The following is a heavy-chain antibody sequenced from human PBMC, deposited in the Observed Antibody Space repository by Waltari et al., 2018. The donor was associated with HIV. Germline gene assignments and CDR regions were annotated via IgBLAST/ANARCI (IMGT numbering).Heavy chain of an antibody. J-gene: IGHJ4*02. CDR1: GYMFHTYR. CDR2: IKPGDLVT. V-gene: IGHV5-51*01. D-gene: IGHD2-21*01. Sequence: DVQLEQSGPPIHNPGGPRKIFCHALGYMFHTYRIVGARQTPGKGQVWAGVIKPGDLVTRYSQSYQDQVPISADTSVATASLQWCSLKATDTAEDDCAVGPYYGDRRGGRGRLDYFQNWGQGTLVSVTS. CDR3: AVGPYYGDRRGGRGRLDYFQN.